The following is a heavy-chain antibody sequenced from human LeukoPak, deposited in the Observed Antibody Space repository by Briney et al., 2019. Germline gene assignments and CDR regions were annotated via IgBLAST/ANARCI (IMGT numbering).Heavy chain of an antibody. J-gene: IGHJ4*02. Sequence: SETLSLTCTVSGGSLNTPNYYWGWIRQTPGKGLEWIGNIFYSGGTYYSPSLTSRVTISLDTSRNQFSLRLNSVTAADTAVYYCARAFGGVIVDYWGQGTLVTVSS. V-gene: IGHV4-39*07. CDR2: IFYSGGT. CDR1: GGSLNTPNYY. D-gene: IGHD3-16*02. CDR3: ARAFGGVIVDY.